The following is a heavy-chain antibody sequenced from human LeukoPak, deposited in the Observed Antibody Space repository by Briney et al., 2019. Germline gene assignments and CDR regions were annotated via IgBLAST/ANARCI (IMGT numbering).Heavy chain of an antibody. CDR3: AREVSYFDY. Sequence: PGGSLRLSCAASGFTFSSCWMSWVRQAPGKGLEWVANIKQDGSEKYYVDSVKGRFTISRDNAKNSLYLQMNSLRAEDTAVYYCAREVSYFDYWGQGTLVTVSS. CDR2: IKQDGSEK. V-gene: IGHV3-7*03. D-gene: IGHD6-6*01. J-gene: IGHJ4*02. CDR1: GFTFSSCW.